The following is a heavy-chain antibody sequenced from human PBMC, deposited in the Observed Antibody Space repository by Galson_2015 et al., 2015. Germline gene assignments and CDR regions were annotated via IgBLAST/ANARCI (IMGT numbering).Heavy chain of an antibody. D-gene: IGHD4-17*01. Sequence: PGKALEWLALIYWNDDKRYSPSLKSRLTITKDTSKNQVVLTMSNMDPVDTATYYCVHRPFDGDYAHYWGHGTLVTVS. CDR3: VHRPFDGDYAHY. CDR2: IYWNDDK. J-gene: IGHJ4*01. V-gene: IGHV2-5*01.